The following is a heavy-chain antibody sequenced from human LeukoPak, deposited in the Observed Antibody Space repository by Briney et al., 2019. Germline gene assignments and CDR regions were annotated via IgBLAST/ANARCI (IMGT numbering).Heavy chain of an antibody. CDR2: INHSGST. CDR1: GGSFSGYY. Sequence: PSETLSLTCAVYGGSFSGYYWSWIRQPPGKGLEWIGEINHSGSTNYNPSLKSRVTISVDTSKNHFSLRLSSVTAADTAVYYCARVPLYSGSYWVAFDIWGQGTMVTVSS. CDR3: ARVPLYSGSYWVAFDI. D-gene: IGHD1-26*01. J-gene: IGHJ3*02. V-gene: IGHV4-34*01.